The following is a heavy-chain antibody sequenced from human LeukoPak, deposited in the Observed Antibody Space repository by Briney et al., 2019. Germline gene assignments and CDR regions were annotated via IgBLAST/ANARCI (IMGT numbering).Heavy chain of an antibody. CDR3: ATVIPAATIDY. CDR1: GGSISSSSYY. CDR2: IYYSGST. J-gene: IGHJ4*02. V-gene: IGHV4-39*07. Sequence: PSETLSLTCSVSGGSISSSSYYWGWIRQPPGKGLEWMGSIYYSGSTYYNPSLKSRVTISIDTSKNQFSPKLSSVTAADTAVYYCATVIPAATIDYWGQGTLVTVSS. D-gene: IGHD2-2*01.